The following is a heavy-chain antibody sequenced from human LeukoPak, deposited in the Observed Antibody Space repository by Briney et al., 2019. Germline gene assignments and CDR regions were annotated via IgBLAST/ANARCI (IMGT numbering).Heavy chain of an antibody. CDR3: ARDSRLGYCSSTSCPRSAFDI. Sequence: SETLSLTCTVSGGSISSGSYYWSWIRQPAGKGLEWIGRIYTSGSTNYNPSPKSRVTISVDTSKNQFSLKLSSVTAADTAVYYCARDSRLGYCSSTSCPRSAFDIWGQGTMVTVSS. CDR1: GGSISSGSYY. V-gene: IGHV4-61*02. J-gene: IGHJ3*02. D-gene: IGHD2-2*01. CDR2: IYTSGST.